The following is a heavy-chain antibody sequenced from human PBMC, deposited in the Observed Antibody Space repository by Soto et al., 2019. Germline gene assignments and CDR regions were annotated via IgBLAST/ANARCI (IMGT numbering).Heavy chain of an antibody. J-gene: IGHJ4*01. D-gene: IGHD3-10*01. CDR2: ISGSGGST. CDR1: GFTFSSYA. V-gene: IGHV3-23*01. CDR3: AKEEGPSVLWNFDY. Sequence: EVQLLESGGGLVQPGGSLRLSRAASGFTFSSYAMSWVRQAPGKGLEWVSAISGSGGSTYYADSVKGRFTISRDNSKKTLYLQMNGLRADDTAVYYCAKEEGPSVLWNFDYWGQGTLVTVSS.